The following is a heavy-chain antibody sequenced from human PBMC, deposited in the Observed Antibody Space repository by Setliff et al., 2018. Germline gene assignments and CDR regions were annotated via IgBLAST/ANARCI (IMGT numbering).Heavy chain of an antibody. D-gene: IGHD3-10*01. J-gene: IGHJ4*02. CDR1: RFTFSNYA. CDR3: AKDIYGSGSYAVGGYFDY. Sequence: PGGSLRLSCAASRFTFSNYAMSWVRQAPGKGLEWVSAISASGRTTYSADSVKGRFTISRDNSKNTLYLQMNSLRAEDTAVYYCAKDIYGSGSYAVGGYFDYWGQGTQVTVSS. CDR2: ISASGRTT. V-gene: IGHV3-23*01.